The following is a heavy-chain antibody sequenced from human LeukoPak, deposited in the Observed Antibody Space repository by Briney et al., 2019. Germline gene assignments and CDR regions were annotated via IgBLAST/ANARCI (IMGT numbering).Heavy chain of an antibody. J-gene: IGHJ5*02. CDR1: NGFITSYY. D-gene: IGHD3-10*01. CDR2: LYYSGTT. Sequence: SETLSLTCNGSNGFITSYYGAWIRQSPRKGLEWIGYLYYSGTTNYNPSLKSRVTISVDTSKNQFSLKLSSVTTADTAVYYCARGVGYASRNWFYPWGHGILVTVSS. V-gene: IGHV4-59*01. CDR3: ARGVGYASRNWFYP.